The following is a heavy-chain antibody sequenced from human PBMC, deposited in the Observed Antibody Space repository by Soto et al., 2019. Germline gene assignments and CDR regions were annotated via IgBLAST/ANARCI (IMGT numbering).Heavy chain of an antibody. V-gene: IGHV1-18*04. CDR1: GYTFHNYG. CDR3: ARDRFTAMVTGY. CDR2: IDTYNGNT. J-gene: IGHJ4*02. Sequence: SVKVSFKASGYTFHNYGISWVRQAPGQGLEWIGWIDTYNGNTNYAQKLQGRVTMTTDTSTSTAYMELKSLRSDDTAMYYCARDRFTAMVTGYWGQGTLVTVSS. D-gene: IGHD5-18*01.